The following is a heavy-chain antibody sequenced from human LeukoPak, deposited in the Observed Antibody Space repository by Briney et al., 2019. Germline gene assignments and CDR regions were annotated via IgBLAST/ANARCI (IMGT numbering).Heavy chain of an antibody. V-gene: IGHV4-34*01. D-gene: IGHD3-3*01. CDR3: ARRDTIYWYFGL. J-gene: IGHJ2*01. CDR2: INHSGST. Sequence: SETLSLTCAVYGGSFSGYYWSWIRQPPGKGLEWIGEINHSGSTNYNPSLKSRVTISVDTSKNQFSLKLSSVTAADTAVYYCARRDTIYWYFGLWGRGTLVTVSS. CDR1: GGSFSGYY.